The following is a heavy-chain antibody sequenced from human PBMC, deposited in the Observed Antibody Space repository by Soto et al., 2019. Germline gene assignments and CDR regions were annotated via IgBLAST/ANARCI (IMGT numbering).Heavy chain of an antibody. D-gene: IGHD3-22*01. Sequence: SETLSLTCAVYGGSFSGYYWSWIRQPPGKGLEWIGEINHSGSTNYNPSLKSRVTISVDTSKNQFSLKLSSVTAADTAVYYCARLDYYDSSGYQGGGVYYFDFWGQGTLVTVSS. J-gene: IGHJ4*02. CDR2: INHSGST. CDR3: ARLDYYDSSGYQGGGVYYFDF. CDR1: GGSFSGYY. V-gene: IGHV4-34*01.